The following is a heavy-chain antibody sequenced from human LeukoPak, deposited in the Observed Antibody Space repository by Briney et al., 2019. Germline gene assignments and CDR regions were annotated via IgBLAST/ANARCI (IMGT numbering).Heavy chain of an antibody. V-gene: IGHV3-15*01. CDR2: LKSETDGGTT. Sequence: GGSLRLSCAASGFTFSNAWMSWVRQAPGKGLEWVGRLKSETDGGTTDYAAPVKGRFTISRDDSKNTLYLQMNSLKTEDTAVYYCSTAPAALDYWGQGTLVTVSS. J-gene: IGHJ4*02. CDR3: STAPAALDY. CDR1: GFTFSNAW. D-gene: IGHD6-13*01.